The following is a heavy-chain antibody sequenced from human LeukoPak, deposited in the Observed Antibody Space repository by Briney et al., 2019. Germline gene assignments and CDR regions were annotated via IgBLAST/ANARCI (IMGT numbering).Heavy chain of an antibody. CDR2: INHSGST. J-gene: IGHJ5*02. CDR3: ARTRSGGHSYGLRSGXXDP. D-gene: IGHD5-18*01. V-gene: IGHV4-34*01. CDR1: GGSFSGYY. Sequence: SETLSLTCAVYGGSFSGYYWSWIRQPPGKGLEWIGEINHSGSTNYNPSLKSRVTISVDTSKNQFSLKLSSVTAADTAVYYCARTRSGGHSYGLRSGXXDPXXXGTXVTVSS.